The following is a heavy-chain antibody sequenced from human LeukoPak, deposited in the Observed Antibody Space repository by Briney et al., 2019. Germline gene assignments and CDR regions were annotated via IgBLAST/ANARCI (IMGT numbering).Heavy chain of an antibody. D-gene: IGHD1-26*01. CDR1: GFTFSDYY. CDR3: ARALVGATNNDY. CDR2: ISSSGSTI. Sequence: PGGSLRLSCAASGFTFSDYYMSWIRQAPGKGLEWVSYISSSGSTIYYADSVKGRLTISRDNAKNSLYLQMNSLRAEDTAVYCCARALVGATNNDYWGQGTLVTVSS. J-gene: IGHJ4*02. V-gene: IGHV3-11*01.